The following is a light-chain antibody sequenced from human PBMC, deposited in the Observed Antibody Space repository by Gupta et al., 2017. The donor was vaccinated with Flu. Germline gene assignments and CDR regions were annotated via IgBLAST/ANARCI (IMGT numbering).Light chain of an antibody. Sequence: EIVLTQSPGTLSLSPGARATLSCRASQSVSSSYLAWYQQKPGQAPRLLIYGASSRATGIPDRFSGSGSGTDFTLTISRLEPEDFAVYYCQQYGSLPPYSFGQGTKLEIK. CDR3: QQYGSLPPYS. CDR1: QSVSSSY. J-gene: IGKJ2*03. CDR2: GAS. V-gene: IGKV3-20*01.